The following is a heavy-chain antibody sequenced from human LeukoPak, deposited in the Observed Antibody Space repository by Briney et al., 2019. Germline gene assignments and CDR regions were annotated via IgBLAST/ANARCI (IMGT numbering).Heavy chain of an antibody. V-gene: IGHV4-4*07. CDR3: ASLSPPIDF. CDR1: GGSVSTYY. CDR2: IYTSESS. Sequence: KPSETLSLTCTVSGGSVSTYYLSWIRQPAGKGLEWIGRIYTSESSRYNPSLKSRVTMSVDTSKNQISLNLTSVTAADTAVYYCASLSPPIDFWGQGILVTVSS. D-gene: IGHD3-16*01. J-gene: IGHJ4*02.